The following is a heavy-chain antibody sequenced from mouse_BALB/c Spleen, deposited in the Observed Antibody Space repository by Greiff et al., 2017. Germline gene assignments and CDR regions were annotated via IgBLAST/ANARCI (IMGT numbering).Heavy chain of an antibody. Sequence: QVQLQQSGAELVKPGASVKMSCKASGYTFTTYPIEWMKQNPGKSLEWIGNFHPYNDDTKYNEKFKGKARVTVEKSSSTDYLELSRLTSDDSAVYCCARGGYGEFADWGEGTLVTVSA. D-gene: IGHD2-2*01. CDR3: ARGGYGEFAD. CDR1: GYTFTTYP. J-gene: IGHJ3*01. CDR2: FHPYNDDT. V-gene: IGHV1-47*01.